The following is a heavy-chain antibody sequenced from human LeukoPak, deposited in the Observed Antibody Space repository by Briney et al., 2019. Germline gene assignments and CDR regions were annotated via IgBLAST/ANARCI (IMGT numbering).Heavy chain of an antibody. CDR2: IWYDGSNK. J-gene: IGHJ4*02. D-gene: IGHD2-2*01. CDR1: GFTFSSYG. CDR3: ARATKLGFCNTTSCSKSGGFDY. V-gene: IGHV3-33*01. Sequence: PGGSLRLSCAASGFTFSSYGMHWVRQAPGKGLEWVAVIWYDGSNKYYADSVKGRFTISRDNSKNTLYLRMKSLRAEDTAVYYCARATKLGFCNTTSCSKSGGFDYWGQGTLVTVSS.